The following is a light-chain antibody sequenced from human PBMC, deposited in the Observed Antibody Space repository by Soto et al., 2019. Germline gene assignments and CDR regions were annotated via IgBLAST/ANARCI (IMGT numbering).Light chain of an antibody. CDR1: QSVSSSY. J-gene: IGKJ1*01. CDR2: GAS. V-gene: IGKV3-20*01. Sequence: EVVLTQCPGTLSLSPGERATLSCRASQSVSSSYLAWYQQKPGQAPRLLIYGASSRATGIPDRFSGSGSGTDITLTISRLEPEDFAVYYCQQYGSSSWTFGQGTKVDIK. CDR3: QQYGSSSWT.